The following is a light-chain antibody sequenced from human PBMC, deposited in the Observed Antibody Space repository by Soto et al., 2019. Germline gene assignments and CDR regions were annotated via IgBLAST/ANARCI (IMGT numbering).Light chain of an antibody. J-gene: IGLJ1*01. CDR3: SEYAKSTPYV. V-gene: IGLV2-23*01. Sequence: QSALTQPASVSGSPGQSITISCTGTSSDVGNYNLVSWYQQHPGKAPKLIIYEDTKRPSGVSNRFSGPESGNSASLTISGLRAGDGSDYYASEYAKSTPYVLETGT. CDR1: SSDVGNYNL. CDR2: EDT.